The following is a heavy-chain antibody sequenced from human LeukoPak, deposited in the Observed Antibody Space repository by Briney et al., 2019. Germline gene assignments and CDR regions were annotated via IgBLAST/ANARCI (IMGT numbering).Heavy chain of an antibody. Sequence: PSETLSLTCTVSGGSVSSGSYYWSWIRQPPGKGLEWIGYIYYSGSTNYNPSLKSRVTISVDTSKNQFSLKLSSVTAADTAVYYCASPRSYYDSSGYYISWGQGTLVTVSS. CDR3: ASPRSYYDSSGYYIS. CDR2: IYYSGST. J-gene: IGHJ5*02. V-gene: IGHV4-61*01. CDR1: GGSVSSGSYY. D-gene: IGHD3-22*01.